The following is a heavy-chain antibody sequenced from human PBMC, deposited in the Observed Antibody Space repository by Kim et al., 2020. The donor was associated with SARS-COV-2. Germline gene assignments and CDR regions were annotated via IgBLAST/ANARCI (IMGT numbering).Heavy chain of an antibody. CDR3: AKVKTSSWVLGEVLNWFDP. J-gene: IGHJ5*02. D-gene: IGHD6-13*01. CDR2: IYSGGSST. CDR1: GFTFSSYA. Sequence: GGSLRLSCAASGFTFSSYAMSWVRQAPGKGLEWVSVIYSGGSSTYYADSVKGRFTISRDNSKNTLYLQMNSLRAEDTAVYYCAKVKTSSWVLGEVLNWFDPWGQGTLVTVSS. V-gene: IGHV3-23*03.